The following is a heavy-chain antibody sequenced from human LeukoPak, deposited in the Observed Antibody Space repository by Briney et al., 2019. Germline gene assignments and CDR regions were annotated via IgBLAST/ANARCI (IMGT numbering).Heavy chain of an antibody. Sequence: GGSLRLSCAASGFTFSSYWISCVRQAPWKGREGVANIKQDGSQNYSVEYVKGRFTISRDNAKTSLYLQMNSMRAEDTAVYYCARVNLLGGQGTLVTVSS. CDR1: GFTFSSYW. D-gene: IGHD1-14*01. J-gene: IGHJ4*02. CDR2: IKQDGSQN. V-gene: IGHV3-7*01. CDR3: ARVNLL.